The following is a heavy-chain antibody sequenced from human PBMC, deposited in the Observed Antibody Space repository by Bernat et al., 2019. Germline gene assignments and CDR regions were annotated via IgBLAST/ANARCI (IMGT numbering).Heavy chain of an antibody. CDR1: GGSFSGYY. CDR3: ARGTAVVVVAATVWFDP. CDR2: INHSGST. Sequence: QVQLQQWGAGLLKPSETLSLTCAVYGGSFSGYYWSWIRQPPGKGLEWIGEINHSGSTNYNPSLKSRVTISVDTSKNQFSLKLSSVTAADTAVYYCARGTAVVVVAATVWFDPWGQEPWSPSPQ. J-gene: IGHJ5*02. D-gene: IGHD2-15*01. V-gene: IGHV4-34*01.